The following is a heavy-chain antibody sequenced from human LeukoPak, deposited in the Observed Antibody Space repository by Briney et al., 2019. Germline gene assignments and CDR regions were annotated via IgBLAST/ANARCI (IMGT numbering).Heavy chain of an antibody. CDR1: GGTFRNSA. D-gene: IGHD3-22*01. J-gene: IGHJ4*02. CDR2: IIPIFGTA. CDR3: ARSYYDSSGYGD. V-gene: IGHV1-69*05. Sequence: GASVKVSCKASGGTFRNSAISWVRQAPGQGLEWMGGIIPIFGTANYAQKFQGRVTITTDESTSTAYMELSSLRSEDTAVYNCARSYYDSSGYGDWGQGTLVTVSS.